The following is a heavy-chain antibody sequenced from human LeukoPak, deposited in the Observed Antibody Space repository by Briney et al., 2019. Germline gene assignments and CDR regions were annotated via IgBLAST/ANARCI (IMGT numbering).Heavy chain of an antibody. D-gene: IGHD6-19*01. Sequence: PSETLSLTCTVSGGSISSYYWSWIRQPPGKGLEWIGYIYYSGSTNYNPSLKSRVTISVDTSKNQFSLKLSSVTAADTAVYYCARGGSGWCPYWGQGTLVTVSS. CDR2: IYYSGST. CDR3: ARGGSGWCPY. V-gene: IGHV4-59*01. J-gene: IGHJ4*02. CDR1: GGSISSYY.